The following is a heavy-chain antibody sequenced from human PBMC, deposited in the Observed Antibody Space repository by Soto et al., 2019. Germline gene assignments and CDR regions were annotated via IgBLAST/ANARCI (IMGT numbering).Heavy chain of an antibody. CDR2: ISPSGGAT. Sequence: PGGSLRLSCVVSGFTFSKYTMSWVRQAPGKGLEWVSGISPSGGATYYADSAKGRFTISRDKSKNTVYLQMNSLRAEDTALYYCAKDYRPGIGDAFDIWGQGTMVTVSS. CDR3: AKDYRPGIGDAFDI. V-gene: IGHV3-23*01. D-gene: IGHD1-1*01. CDR1: GFTFSKYT. J-gene: IGHJ3*02.